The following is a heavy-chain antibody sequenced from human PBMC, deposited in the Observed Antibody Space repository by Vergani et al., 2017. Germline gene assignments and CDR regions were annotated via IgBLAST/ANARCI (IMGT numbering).Heavy chain of an antibody. CDR3: ATMKPGSSWYVSDEYFQH. CDR2: VDPEDGKT. V-gene: IGHV1-69-2*01. Sequence: EVQLVQSGAEVQKPGATVKISCKVSGYTFTDYYMHWVQQAPGKGLEWMGLVDPEDGKTIYAEKFQGRVTITADTSTDTAYMELSSLRSEDTAVYYCATMKPGSSWYVSDEYFQHWGQGTLVTVSS. CDR1: GYTFTDYY. D-gene: IGHD6-13*01. J-gene: IGHJ1*01.